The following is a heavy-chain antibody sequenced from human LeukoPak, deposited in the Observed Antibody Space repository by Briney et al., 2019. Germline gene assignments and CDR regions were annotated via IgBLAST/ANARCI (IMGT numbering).Heavy chain of an antibody. CDR2: ISAYNGNT. V-gene: IGHV1-18*01. D-gene: IGHD3-10*01. Sequence: RASVKVSCKASGYTFTSYGISWVRQAPGQGLEWMGWISAYNGNTNYAQKLQGRVTMTTDTSTSTAYMELRSLRSDDTAVYYCARDRVNYYGSGSPDYWGQGTLVTVSS. J-gene: IGHJ4*02. CDR1: GYTFTSYG. CDR3: ARDRVNYYGSGSPDY.